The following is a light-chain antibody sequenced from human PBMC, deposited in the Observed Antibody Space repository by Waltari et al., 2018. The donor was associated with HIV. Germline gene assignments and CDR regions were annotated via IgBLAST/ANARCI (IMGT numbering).Light chain of an antibody. V-gene: IGKV1-5*03. Sequence: DVQMTQSPSTLSASVGDRVIITCRASQNVGDWVAWYQQKPGQAPDLLIYKASKLRSGVPWRFSGSGAGAEFTLAISSLQTEDVATYCCLYCHRFWTFGQGTRVEI. CDR3: LYCHRFWT. CDR2: KAS. J-gene: IGKJ1*01. CDR1: QNVGDW.